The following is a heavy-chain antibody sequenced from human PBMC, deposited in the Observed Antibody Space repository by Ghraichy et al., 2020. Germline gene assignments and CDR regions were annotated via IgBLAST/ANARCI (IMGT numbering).Heavy chain of an antibody. J-gene: IGHJ4*02. Sequence: GGSLRLSCAASGFTFSSYTMNWVRQAPGKGLEWVSSISSSSSYIYSADSVRGRFTISRDNAKNSLYLQMNSLRAEDTAVYYCARRPAYCGGDCYLSDYWGQGTLVTVSS. D-gene: IGHD2-21*01. CDR1: GFTFSSYT. V-gene: IGHV3-21*01. CDR2: ISSSSSYI. CDR3: ARRPAYCGGDCYLSDY.